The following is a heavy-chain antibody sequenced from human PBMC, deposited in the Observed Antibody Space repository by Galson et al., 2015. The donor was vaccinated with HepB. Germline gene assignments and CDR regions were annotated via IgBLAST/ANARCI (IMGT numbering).Heavy chain of an antibody. Sequence: SLRLSCAASGFTFSSYEMNWVRQAPGKGLEWVSYISSSGSTIYYADSVKGRFTISRDNAKNSLYLQMNSLRAEDTAVYYCARVSPSGSYYYYYYGMDVWGQGTTVTVSS. D-gene: IGHD1-26*01. CDR1: GFTFSSYE. V-gene: IGHV3-48*03. CDR3: ARVSPSGSYYYYYYGMDV. J-gene: IGHJ6*02. CDR2: ISSSGSTI.